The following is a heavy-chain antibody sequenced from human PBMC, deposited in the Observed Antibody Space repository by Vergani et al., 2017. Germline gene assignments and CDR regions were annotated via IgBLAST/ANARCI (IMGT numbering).Heavy chain of an antibody. CDR2: IYTSGST. Sequence: QVQLQESGPGLVKPSQTLSLTCTVSGGSISSGSYYWSWIRQPAGKGLEWIGRIYTSGSTNYNPSLKSRVTMSVDTSKNQFSLKLSSVTAADTAVYYCARVSIVVVPAASYYYYYRDVWGKGTTVTVSS. V-gene: IGHV4-61*02. CDR1: GGSISSGSYY. D-gene: IGHD2-2*01. CDR3: ARVSIVVVPAASYYYYYRDV. J-gene: IGHJ6*03.